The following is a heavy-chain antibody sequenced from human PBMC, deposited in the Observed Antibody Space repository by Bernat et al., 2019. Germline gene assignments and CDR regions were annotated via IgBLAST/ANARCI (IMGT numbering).Heavy chain of an antibody. J-gene: IGHJ5*02. Sequence: QVQLQQWGAGLLKPSETLSLTCAVYGGSFSGYYWSWIRQPPGKGLEWIGEINHSGSTNYNPSLKSRVTISVDKSKNQFSLKLSSVTAADTAVYYCAREMGGDSTPGGWFDPWGQGTLVTVSS. V-gene: IGHV4-34*01. CDR1: GGSFSGYY. CDR3: AREMGGDSTPGGWFDP. D-gene: IGHD2-21*02. CDR2: INHSGST.